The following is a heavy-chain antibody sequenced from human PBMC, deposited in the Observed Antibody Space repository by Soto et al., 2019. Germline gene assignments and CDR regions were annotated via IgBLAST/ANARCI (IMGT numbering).Heavy chain of an antibody. CDR1: GDSVSSNSAA. D-gene: IGHD2-2*01. V-gene: IGHV6-1*01. Sequence: SQTLSLTCAISGDSVSSNSAAWNWIRQSPSRGLGWLGRTYYRSKWYNDYAVSVKSRITINPDTSKNQFSLQLNYVTPEDTAVYYCTIWAGVVVPSAIHPFYYYGMDVWGQGTTVTVSS. CDR2: TYYRSKWYN. CDR3: TIWAGVVVPSAIHPFYYYGMDV. J-gene: IGHJ6*02.